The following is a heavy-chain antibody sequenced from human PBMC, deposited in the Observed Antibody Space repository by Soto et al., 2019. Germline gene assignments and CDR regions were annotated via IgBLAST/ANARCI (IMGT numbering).Heavy chain of an antibody. V-gene: IGHV3-74*01. CDR1: GFTFSSYW. Sequence: EVQLVESGGGLVQPGGSLCLSCAASGFTFSSYWLHWVRQAPGKGLVWVSRINSDGSSTSYAVSVKGRVNISRDNAKNVSYLQMNSFRAEDTAVYYSARTNYDFWSGDSFYDYYYRDVWGKGTTVTVSS. CDR3: ARTNYDFWSGDSFYDYYYRDV. D-gene: IGHD3-3*01. J-gene: IGHJ6*03. CDR2: INSDGSST.